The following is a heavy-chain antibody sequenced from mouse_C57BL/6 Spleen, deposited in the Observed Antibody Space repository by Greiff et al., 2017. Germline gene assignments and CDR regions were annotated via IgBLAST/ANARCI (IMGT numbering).Heavy chain of an antibody. CDR3: AREGGSSSPWFAY. Sequence: QVQLQQPGAELVRPGSSVKLSCKASGYTFTSYWMHWVKQRPIQGLEWIGNIDTSDSATHYNQKFKDKATVTVDKSSSTAYMQLSSLKSEDSAVDDCAREGGSSSPWFAYCGQGTLVTVSA. V-gene: IGHV1-52*01. D-gene: IGHD1-1*01. CDR1: GYTFTSYW. CDR2: IDTSDSAT. J-gene: IGHJ3*01.